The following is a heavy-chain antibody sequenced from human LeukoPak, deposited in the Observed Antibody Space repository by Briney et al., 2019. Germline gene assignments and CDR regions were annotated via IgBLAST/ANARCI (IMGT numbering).Heavy chain of an antibody. CDR2: ISSSSGTI. CDR3: ARPRAYDTRDFDY. V-gene: IGHV3-48*02. Sequence: PGGSLRLSCEASGFTFSSYSMNWVRQAPGKGLEWVSSISSSSGTIYYADSVKGRFTISRDNAKNSLYLQMNSLRDEDTAVYYCARPRAYDTRDFDYWGQGTLVTVSS. D-gene: IGHD3-22*01. CDR1: GFTFSSYS. J-gene: IGHJ4*02.